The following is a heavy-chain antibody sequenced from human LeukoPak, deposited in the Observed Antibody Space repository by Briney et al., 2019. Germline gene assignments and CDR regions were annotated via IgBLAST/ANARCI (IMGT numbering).Heavy chain of an antibody. D-gene: IGHD3-16*01. CDR1: GGSISSGDYY. V-gene: IGHV4-30-4*01. CDR2: IFYSGST. J-gene: IGHJ4*02. CDR3: ARTLPGGLFDY. Sequence: SQTLSLTCTVSGGSISSGDYYWSWIRQPPGEGLEWIGYIFYSGSTNYNPSLKSRVTMSLDTSTNPFSLKLHSVTAADTAVYYCARTLPGGLFDYWGQGTLVTVSS.